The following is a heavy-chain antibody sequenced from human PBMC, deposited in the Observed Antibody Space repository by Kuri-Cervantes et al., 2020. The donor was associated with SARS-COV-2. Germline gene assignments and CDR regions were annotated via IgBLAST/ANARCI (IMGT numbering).Heavy chain of an antibody. D-gene: IGHD1-26*01. CDR2: INSSSSTI. V-gene: IGHV3-48*02. CDR1: GFTFSSYS. Sequence: GRSLRLSCSASGFTFSSYSMNWVRLAPGKGLEWVSYINSSSSTIYYADSVKGRFTISRDNAKNSLYLQMNSLREEGTAVYYCASGVYEGWELPGEDYWGQGTLVTVSS. CDR3: ASGVYEGWELPGEDY. J-gene: IGHJ4*02.